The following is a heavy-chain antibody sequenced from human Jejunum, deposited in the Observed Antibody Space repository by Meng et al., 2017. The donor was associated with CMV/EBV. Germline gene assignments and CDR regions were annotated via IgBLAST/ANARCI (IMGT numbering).Heavy chain of an antibody. D-gene: IGHD5-24*01. CDR2: IDYSGTT. J-gene: IGHJ4*02. Sequence: SGDSTSSGGYFWGWVRQPPGKGLEWVGSIDYSGTTRYNPSLWSRVVISVDTSMNQLTLRLDSVTAADTAVYYCARDGEGRWLQLGCWGQGTLVTVSS. CDR1: GDSTSSGGYF. V-gene: IGHV4-39*06. CDR3: ARDGEGRWLQLGC.